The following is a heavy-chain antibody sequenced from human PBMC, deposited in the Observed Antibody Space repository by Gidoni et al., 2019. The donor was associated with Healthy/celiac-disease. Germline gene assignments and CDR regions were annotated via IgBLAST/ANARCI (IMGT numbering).Heavy chain of an antibody. J-gene: IGHJ4*02. Sequence: QVQLQQWGAGLLKPSETLSLTCAVYGGSFSGYYWSWIRQPPGKGLEWIGEINHSGSTNYNPSLKSRVTISVDTSKNQFSLKLSSVTAADTAVYYCARGVDTAMVGALWGQGTLVTVSS. CDR2: INHSGST. CDR3: ARGVDTAMVGAL. CDR1: GGSFSGYY. D-gene: IGHD5-18*01. V-gene: IGHV4-34*01.